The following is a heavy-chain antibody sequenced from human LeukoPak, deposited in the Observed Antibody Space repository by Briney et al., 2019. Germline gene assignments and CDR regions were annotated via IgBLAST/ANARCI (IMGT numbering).Heavy chain of an antibody. V-gene: IGHV3-15*01. CDR2: IKSKTDGGTT. CDR3: TTDPVDDYGVDY. Sequence: GGSLRLSCAASGFTFSNAWMSWVRQAPGKGLEWVGRIKSKTDGGTTDYAALVKGRFTISRDDSKNTLYLQMNSLKTEDTAVYYCTTDPVDDYGVDYWGQGTLVTVSS. J-gene: IGHJ4*02. CDR1: GFTFSNAW. D-gene: IGHD4-17*01.